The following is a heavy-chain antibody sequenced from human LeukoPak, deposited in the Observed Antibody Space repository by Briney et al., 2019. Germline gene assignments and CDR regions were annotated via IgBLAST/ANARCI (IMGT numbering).Heavy chain of an antibody. CDR3: ARAGVVVAATFWFDP. V-gene: IGHV1-69*13. CDR2: IIPIFGTA. Sequence: SVKVSRKASGGTFSSYAISWVRQAPGQGLEWMGGIIPIFGTANYAQKFQGRVTITADESTSTAYMELSSLRSEDTAVYYCARAGVVVAATFWFDPWGQGTLVTVSS. CDR1: GGTFSSYA. J-gene: IGHJ5*02. D-gene: IGHD2-15*01.